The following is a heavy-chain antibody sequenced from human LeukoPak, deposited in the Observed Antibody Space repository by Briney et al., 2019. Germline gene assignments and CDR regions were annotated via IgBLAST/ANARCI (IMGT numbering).Heavy chain of an antibody. CDR1: GYTFTGYY. D-gene: IGHD1-26*01. J-gene: IGHJ4*02. V-gene: IGHV1-2*04. CDR3: ARDLESGSYYVDDY. CDR2: INPNSGGT. Sequence: ASVKVSCKASGYTFTGYYMHWVRQAPGQGLERMGWINPNSGGTNYAQKFQGWVTMTRDTSISTAYMELNGLRSDDTAVYYCARDLESGSYYVDDYWGQGTLVTVSS.